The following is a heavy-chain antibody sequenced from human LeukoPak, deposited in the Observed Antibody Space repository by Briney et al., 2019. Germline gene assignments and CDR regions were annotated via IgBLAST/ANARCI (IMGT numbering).Heavy chain of an antibody. CDR2: INHSGST. J-gene: IGHJ4*02. D-gene: IGHD5-18*01. CDR1: GGSVSSGSYY. V-gene: IGHV4-39*07. CDR3: ARRPSRGYSYGPAVDY. Sequence: PSETLSLTCTVSGGSVSSGSYYWSWIRQPPGKGLEWIGEINHSGSTNYNPSLKGRVTISVDTSKNQFSLKLSSVTAADTAVYYCARRPSRGYSYGPAVDYWGQGTLVTVSS.